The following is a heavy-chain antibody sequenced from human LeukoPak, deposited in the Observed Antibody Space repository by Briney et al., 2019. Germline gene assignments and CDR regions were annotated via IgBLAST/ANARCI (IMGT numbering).Heavy chain of an antibody. V-gene: IGHV4-59*01. CDR1: GGSISSYY. CDR2: IYYSGST. D-gene: IGHD7-27*01. Sequence: PSETLSLTCTVSGGSISSYYWSWIRQPPGKGLEWIGYIYYSGSTNYNPSLKSRVTISVDTSKNQFSLKLGSVTAADTAVYYCARVALGIPYYFDYWGQGTLVTVSS. CDR3: ARVALGIPYYFDY. J-gene: IGHJ4*02.